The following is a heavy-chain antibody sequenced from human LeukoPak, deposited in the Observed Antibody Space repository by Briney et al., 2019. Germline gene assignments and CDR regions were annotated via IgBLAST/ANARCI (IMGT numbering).Heavy chain of an antibody. Sequence: PGGSLRLSCAASGFTVSSNYMSWVRQAPGKGLEWVSVIYSGGSTYYADSVKGRFTISRDNSKNTLYLQMNSLRAEDTAVYYCASLVVPAADRDYWGQGTLVTVSS. CDR2: IYSGGST. CDR1: GFTVSSNY. V-gene: IGHV3-53*01. D-gene: IGHD2-2*01. CDR3: ASLVVPAADRDY. J-gene: IGHJ4*02.